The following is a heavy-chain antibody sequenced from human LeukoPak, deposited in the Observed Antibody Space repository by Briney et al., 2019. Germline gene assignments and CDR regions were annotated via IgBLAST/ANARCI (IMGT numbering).Heavy chain of an antibody. J-gene: IGHJ4*01. CDR2: INQNGGET. Sequence: PGGSLRLSCAVSGFTFSDFWMNWVRRSPGKGREGVASINQNGGETSYVDSVKGRFTISRDNPKNSLYLQMSSLRAEDTAVYYCARDGTAPGLYFDLWGQGTLVTVSS. CDR1: GFTFSDFW. D-gene: IGHD6-13*01. V-gene: IGHV3-7*01. CDR3: ARDGTAPGLYFDL.